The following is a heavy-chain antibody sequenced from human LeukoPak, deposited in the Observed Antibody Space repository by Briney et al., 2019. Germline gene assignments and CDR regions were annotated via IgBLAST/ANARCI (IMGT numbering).Heavy chain of an antibody. Sequence: PSETLSLTCTVSGGSISSGGYYWSWIRQPPGKGLEWIGYIYHSGSTYYNPSLKSRVTISVDRSKNQFSLKLSSVTAADTAVYYCARVLKTEGYYYYYMDVWGKGTTVTVSS. V-gene: IGHV4-30-2*01. CDR2: IYHSGST. CDR1: GGSISSGGYY. J-gene: IGHJ6*03. CDR3: ARVLKTEGYYYYYMDV.